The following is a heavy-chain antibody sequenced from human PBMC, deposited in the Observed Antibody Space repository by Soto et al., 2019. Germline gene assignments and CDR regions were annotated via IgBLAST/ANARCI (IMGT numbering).Heavy chain of an antibody. CDR1: GGSISSGGYY. D-gene: IGHD1-1*01. CDR2: IYYSGST. Sequence: SETLSLTCTVSGGSISSGGYYWSWIRQPPGKGLEWIGYIYYSGSTYYNPSLKSRVTISVDTSKNQFSLKLSSVTAADTAVYYCARGGGTGTTDYWGQGTLVTVSS. V-gene: IGHV4-30-4*08. CDR3: ARGGGTGTTDY. J-gene: IGHJ4*02.